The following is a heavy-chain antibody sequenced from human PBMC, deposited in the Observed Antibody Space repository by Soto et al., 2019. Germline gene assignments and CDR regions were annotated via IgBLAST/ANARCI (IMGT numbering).Heavy chain of an antibody. D-gene: IGHD3-22*01. CDR1: GGSISSGGYS. V-gene: IGHV4-30-2*01. CDR2: IYHSGNT. CDR3: ARCCYYDSSGYYYPNWFDP. Sequence: ASETLSLTCAVSGGSISSGGYSWSWVRQPPGKGLEWIGYIYHSGNTYYNPSLKSRVTISVDRSKNQFSLKLSSVTAADTAVYYCARCCYYDSSGYYYPNWFDPWGQGTLVTVSS. J-gene: IGHJ5*02.